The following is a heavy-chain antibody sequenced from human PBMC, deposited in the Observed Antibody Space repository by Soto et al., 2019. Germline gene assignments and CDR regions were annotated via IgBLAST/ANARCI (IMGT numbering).Heavy chain of an antibody. CDR2: INHSGST. J-gene: IGHJ6*02. D-gene: IGHD3-10*01. V-gene: IGHV4-34*01. CDR1: GGSFSGYY. Sequence: SETLSLTCAVFGGSFSGYYWSWIRQPPGKGLEWIGEINHSGSTNYNPSLKSRDTISVDTSKNKLSMKMSSVTAADTAVYYCARVSGIYYYGMDVWGQGTTVT. CDR3: ARVSGIYYYGMDV.